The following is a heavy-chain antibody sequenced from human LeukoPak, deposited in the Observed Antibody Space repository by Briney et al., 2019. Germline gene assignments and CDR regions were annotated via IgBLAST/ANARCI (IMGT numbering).Heavy chain of an antibody. CDR3: ATGYRMYYYDSSGTEYFQH. CDR2: FDPEDGET. J-gene: IGHJ1*01. D-gene: IGHD3-22*01. CDR1: GYTLTELY. V-gene: IGHV1-24*01. Sequence: ASXKVSCKVSGYTLTELYMHWVRQAPGKGLEWIGGFDPEDGETIYAQKFQGRVTMTEDTSPDTAYMELSSLRSEDTAVYYCATGYRMYYYDSSGTEYFQHWGQGTLVTVSS.